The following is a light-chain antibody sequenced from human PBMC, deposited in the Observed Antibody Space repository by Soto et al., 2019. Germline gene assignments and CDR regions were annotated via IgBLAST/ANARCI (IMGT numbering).Light chain of an antibody. J-gene: IGKJ4*01. Sequence: DIQMTQSPSSLSASVGDRVTITCRASQNIINFLNWYQQRPGKAPKLLIYAASSLHSGVPSRFSGSGSGTDFTLTISSLPPEDFATYYCQHSYSTPPTFGGGTE. CDR1: QNIINF. CDR2: AAS. V-gene: IGKV1-39*01. CDR3: QHSYSTPPT.